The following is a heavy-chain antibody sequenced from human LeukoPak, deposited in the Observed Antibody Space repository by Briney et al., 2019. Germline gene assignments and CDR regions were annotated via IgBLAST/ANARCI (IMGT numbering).Heavy chain of an antibody. CDR3: ARAVRGYSGYDYGY. D-gene: IGHD5-12*01. V-gene: IGHV3-21*01. J-gene: IGHJ4*02. CDR1: GFTFSSYS. Sequence: GGSLRLSCAASGFTFSSYSMNWVRRAPGKGLEWVSSISSSSSYIYYADSVKGRFTISRDNAKNSLYLQMNSLRAEDTAVYYCARAVRGYSGYDYGYWGQGTLVTVSS. CDR2: ISSSSSYI.